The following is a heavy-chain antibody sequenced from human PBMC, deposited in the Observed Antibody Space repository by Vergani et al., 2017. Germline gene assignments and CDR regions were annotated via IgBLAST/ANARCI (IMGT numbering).Heavy chain of an antibody. CDR2: INPSGGST. Sequence: QVQLVQSGAELKKPGASVSVSCKGSSHTFQTYGISWVRQAPGQGLEWMGIINPSGGSTSYAQKFQGRVTMTRDTSTSTVYMELSSLRSEDTAVYYCARVAPSNSEVTPTAFDVWGQGTMVTVSS. J-gene: IGHJ3*01. D-gene: IGHD1-1*01. CDR1: SHTFQTYG. CDR3: ARVAPSNSEVTPTAFDV. V-gene: IGHV1-46*02.